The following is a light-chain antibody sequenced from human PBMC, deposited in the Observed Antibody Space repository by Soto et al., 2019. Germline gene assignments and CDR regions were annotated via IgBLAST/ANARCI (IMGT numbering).Light chain of an antibody. V-gene: IGLV4-69*01. J-gene: IGLJ3*02. CDR3: QTWGTGIRV. Sequence: QLVLTQSPSASASLGASVKLTCTLSSGHSSYAIAWLQQQPEKGPRYLMKLNSDGSHSKGDGIPGRFSGSSSGAERYLTISSLQSEDEADYYCQTWGTGIRVFGGGTKLTVL. CDR2: LNSDGSH. CDR1: SGHSSYA.